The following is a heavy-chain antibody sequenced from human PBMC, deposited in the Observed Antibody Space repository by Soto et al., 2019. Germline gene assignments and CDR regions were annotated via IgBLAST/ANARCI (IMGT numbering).Heavy chain of an antibody. CDR1: GGSISSYY. D-gene: IGHD3-3*01. CDR2: ISYTGSP. V-gene: IGHV4-59*08. J-gene: IGHJ5*02. Sequence: SGNLALTCTVSGGSISSYYWSWVRPPPGTGLAWTVYISYTGSPTYTPSLKSRVTISVNTSKNQFSLKLSSVTAADTAVYYCARLGKYYHSLYPWGPGTLVTGSS. CDR3: ARLGKYYHSLYP.